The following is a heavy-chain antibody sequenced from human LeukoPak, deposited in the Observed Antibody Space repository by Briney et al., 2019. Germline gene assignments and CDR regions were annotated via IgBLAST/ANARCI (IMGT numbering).Heavy chain of an antibody. CDR2: ISRSSIYI. Sequence: GGSLRLSCAASGFTFSSYSMNWVRQAPGKGLEWGSSISRSSIYIYYADSVMGRFTISRDNAKNSLYLQMNSLRAEDTAVYYCARVPHYGDYVHYYFDYWGQGTLVTVSS. CDR3: ARVPHYGDYVHYYFDY. V-gene: IGHV3-21*01. J-gene: IGHJ4*02. D-gene: IGHD4-17*01. CDR1: GFTFSSYS.